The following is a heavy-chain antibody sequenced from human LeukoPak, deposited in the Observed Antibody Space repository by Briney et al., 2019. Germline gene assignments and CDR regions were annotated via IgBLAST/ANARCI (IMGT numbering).Heavy chain of an antibody. J-gene: IGHJ5*02. Sequence: GASVKVSCKASGYAFTGYYMHWVRQAPGQGLEWMGWINPNSGGTNYAQKFQGRVTMTRDTSISTAYMELSRLRSDDTAVYYCAREVYGDNWFDPWGQGTLVTVSS. CDR3: AREVYGDNWFDP. CDR2: INPNSGGT. CDR1: GYAFTGYY. D-gene: IGHD4-17*01. V-gene: IGHV1-2*02.